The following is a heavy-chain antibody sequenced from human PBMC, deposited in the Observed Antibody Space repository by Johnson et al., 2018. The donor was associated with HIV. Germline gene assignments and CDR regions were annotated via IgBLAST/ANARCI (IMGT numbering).Heavy chain of an antibody. Sequence: QVQLVESGGGVVQPGGSLRLSCAASGFTFSSYGIHWVRQAPDKGLEWVAFIRYDGTNKYYADSVKGRVTISRDNSKNTLSLQMNSLRAEDTAVYYCAKDLDRRISYYDSSGYYADAFDIWGQGTMVTVSS. V-gene: IGHV3-30*02. CDR2: IRYDGTNK. CDR1: GFTFSSYG. J-gene: IGHJ3*02. D-gene: IGHD3-22*01. CDR3: AKDLDRRISYYDSSGYYADAFDI.